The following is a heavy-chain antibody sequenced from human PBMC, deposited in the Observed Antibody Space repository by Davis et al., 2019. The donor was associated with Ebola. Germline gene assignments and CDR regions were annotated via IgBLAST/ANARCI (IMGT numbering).Heavy chain of an antibody. V-gene: IGHV4-34*01. CDR3: AREGATAHDYGGYVPPFDY. CDR2: INHSGST. CDR1: GGSFSGYY. J-gene: IGHJ4*02. Sequence: SETLSLTCAVYGGSFSGYYWSWIRQPPGKGLEWIGEINHSGSTNYNPSLKSRVTISVDTSKNQFSLKLSSVTAADTAVYYCAREGATAHDYGGYVPPFDYWGQGTLVTVSS. D-gene: IGHD4-17*01.